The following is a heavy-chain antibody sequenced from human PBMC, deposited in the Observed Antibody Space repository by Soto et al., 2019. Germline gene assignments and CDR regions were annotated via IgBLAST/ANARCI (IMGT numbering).Heavy chain of an antibody. J-gene: IGHJ6*02. V-gene: IGHV4-61*01. D-gene: IGHD4-17*01. CDR2: IHSSGST. CDR3: AILTKPTAVTTAFRGGYGLDV. CDR1: GGSVSSGNYF. Sequence: SSETLSLTCTVSGGSVSSGNYFWSWIRQPPGKGLEWIGYIHSSGSTNYNPSLKSRVTISVDTSRNQFSLKLTSVTAADTAVYYCAILTKPTAVTTAFRGGYGLDVWGQGTTVT.